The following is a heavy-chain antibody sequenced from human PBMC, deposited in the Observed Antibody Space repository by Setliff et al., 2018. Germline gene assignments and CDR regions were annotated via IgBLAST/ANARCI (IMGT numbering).Heavy chain of an antibody. V-gene: IGHV3-21*01. D-gene: IGHD2-2*01. Sequence: PGGSLRLSCAASGFTFSSYSMNWVRQAPGKGLEWVSSISSSSTSIYYADSVKGRLTISRDNAKDSLFLQMNSLRAEDAAIYYCARGPSMVVVSVAIPHVWGKGTTVTVSS. CDR3: ARGPSMVVVSVAIPHV. CDR2: ISSSSTSI. J-gene: IGHJ6*04. CDR1: GFTFSSYS.